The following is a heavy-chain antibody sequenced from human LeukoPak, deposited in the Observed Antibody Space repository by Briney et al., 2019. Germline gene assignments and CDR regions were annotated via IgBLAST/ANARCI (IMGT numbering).Heavy chain of an antibody. J-gene: IGHJ4*02. D-gene: IGHD3-10*01. CDR2: ISSSSVI. V-gene: IGHV3-48*01. CDR1: GFTFSSYS. Sequence: GGSLRLSCAASGFTFSSYSIYWVRQAPGKGLEWISYISSSSVIDYADSVKGRFTVSRDNAKNSLFLQMNSLRAEDTAVYYCARGAYSGRSAYFDYWGQGTLVTVSS. CDR3: ARGAYSGRSAYFDY.